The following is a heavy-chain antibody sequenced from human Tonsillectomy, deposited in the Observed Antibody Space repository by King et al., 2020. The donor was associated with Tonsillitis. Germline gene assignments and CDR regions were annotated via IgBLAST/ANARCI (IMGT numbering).Heavy chain of an antibody. Sequence: VQLVESGGGVVKPGGSLRLSCAASAFTFSNYYMSWIRQAPGKGLEWISYISSSGSTIYYADSVKGRFTISRDNAKNSLCLQLNSLRAEDTAVYYCAGGSGGLTGLHYWGQGTLVTVSS. CDR3: AGGSGGLTGLHY. J-gene: IGHJ4*02. CDR1: AFTFSNYY. CDR2: ISSSGSTI. V-gene: IGHV3-11*01. D-gene: IGHD3-10*01.